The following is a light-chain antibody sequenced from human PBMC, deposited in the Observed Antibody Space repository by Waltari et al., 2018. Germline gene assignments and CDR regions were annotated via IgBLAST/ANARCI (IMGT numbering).Light chain of an antibody. Sequence: DIVMTQSPDSLAVSLGERATINCKSSQSVLYTSNNKNYVAWYQQKPGQPPKLLIYWASTRVSGVPDRFGGSGSGTDFTLTISSLQAEDVAVYYCQQYYSSPPYTFGQGTKLEIK. CDR2: WAS. CDR3: QQYYSSPPYT. CDR1: QSVLYTSNNKNY. J-gene: IGKJ2*01. V-gene: IGKV4-1*01.